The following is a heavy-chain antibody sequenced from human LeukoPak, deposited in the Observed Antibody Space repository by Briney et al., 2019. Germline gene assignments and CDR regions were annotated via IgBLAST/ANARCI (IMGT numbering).Heavy chain of an antibody. CDR3: AKDRNYDFTVDAFDI. CDR2: ISGSGGTT. Sequence: SGGSLRLSCAASGFTFSNYWMSWVRQAPGKGLEWVSTISGSGGTTYYPDSVKGRFTISRDNSKNTLYLQMNSLRADDTAVYYCAKDRNYDFTVDAFDIWGQGTMVTVSS. J-gene: IGHJ3*02. CDR1: GFTFSNYW. D-gene: IGHD3-3*01. V-gene: IGHV3-23*01.